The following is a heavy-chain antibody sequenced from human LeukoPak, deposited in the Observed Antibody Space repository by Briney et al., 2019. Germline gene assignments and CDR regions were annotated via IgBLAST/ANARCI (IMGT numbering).Heavy chain of an antibody. J-gene: IGHJ4*02. V-gene: IGHV1-18*01. D-gene: IGHD4-23*01. CDR2: ISAYNGNT. CDR3: PXXGYGGNPQGAADY. Sequence: GASVKVSCKTSGYTFTNYGINWVRQAPGQGLEWMGWISAYNGNTNSAQKFQGRVTTTTDTSTSTAYMELRSLSSDDTAVYYCPXXGYGGNPQGAADYWGQGTLVTVSS. CDR1: GYTFTNYG.